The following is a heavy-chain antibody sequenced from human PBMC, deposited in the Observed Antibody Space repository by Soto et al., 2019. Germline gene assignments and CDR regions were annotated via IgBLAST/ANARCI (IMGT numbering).Heavy chain of an antibody. D-gene: IGHD5-18*01. CDR1: GYSFTSYW. Sequence: GESLKIYCKGSGYSFTSYWIGWVRQMPGKGLERMGIIYPGDADTRYRPSFQGQVTISADKSISTAYLLLSSLKASDTAMYYCSRLPLGPWYSYGSSWPPYYFDYWGQGTLVTVSS. V-gene: IGHV5-51*01. CDR2: IYPGDADT. CDR3: SRLPLGPWYSYGSSWPPYYFDY. J-gene: IGHJ4*02.